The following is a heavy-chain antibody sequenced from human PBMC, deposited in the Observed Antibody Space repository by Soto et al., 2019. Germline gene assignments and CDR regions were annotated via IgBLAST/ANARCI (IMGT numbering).Heavy chain of an antibody. Sequence: EVQLVESGGGLVKPGGSLRLSCAASGFTFSSHSMNWVRQAPGKGLEWVSSISSSSSYIYYADSVKGRFTISRDNAKNSLYLQMNSLRAEDTAVYYCARVRGYNWNYSYYMDVWGKGTTVTVSS. D-gene: IGHD1-1*01. V-gene: IGHV3-21*01. CDR3: ARVRGYNWNYSYYMDV. CDR1: GFTFSSHS. CDR2: ISSSSSYI. J-gene: IGHJ6*03.